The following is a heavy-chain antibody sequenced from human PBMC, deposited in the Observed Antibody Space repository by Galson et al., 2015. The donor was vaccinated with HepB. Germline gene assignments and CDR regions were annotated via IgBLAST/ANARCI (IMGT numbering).Heavy chain of an antibody. CDR3: AKSGYDDSGYGFNDY. J-gene: IGHJ4*02. Sequence: SLRLSCAASGFTFNSYAMHWVRQASGKVLEWVAGLSWDGRKTFYADSVKGRLTISRDDSKNAVYLQMNDLRPEDTAIYYCAKSGYDDSGYGFNDYWGQGTLVTVTS. D-gene: IGHD3-22*01. CDR2: LSWDGRKT. CDR1: GFTFNSYA. V-gene: IGHV3-30*18.